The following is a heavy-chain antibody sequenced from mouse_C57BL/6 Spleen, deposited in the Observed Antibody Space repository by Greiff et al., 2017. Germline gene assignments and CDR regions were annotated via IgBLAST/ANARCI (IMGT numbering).Heavy chain of an antibody. Sequence: QVQLQQPGAELVKPGASVKLSCKASGYTFTSYWMHWVKQRPGQGLEWIGMIHPNSGSPNYNEKFKSKATLTVDKSSSAAYMQLSRLTSEDSAVYYGARRGYDYEGAMEYWGQGTSETVSS. D-gene: IGHD2-4*01. CDR2: IHPNSGSP. V-gene: IGHV1-64*01. CDR1: GYTFTSYW. CDR3: ARRGYDYEGAMEY. J-gene: IGHJ4*01.